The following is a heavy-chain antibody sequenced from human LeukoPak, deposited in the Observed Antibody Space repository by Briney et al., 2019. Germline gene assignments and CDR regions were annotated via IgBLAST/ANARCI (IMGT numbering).Heavy chain of an antibody. V-gene: IGHV3-74*01. CDR1: GFTFSSYW. CDR3: ARWMSGICEL. J-gene: IGHJ4*02. CDR2: INTDGSRT. Sequence: PGGSLRLSCAGSGFTFSSYWVHWVRQAPGKGLVWVSRINTDGSRTDYADFVKGRFTISRDDAKNTLYLQMNSLSAEDTAMYYCARWMSGICELWGQGTLVTVSS. D-gene: IGHD3-3*01.